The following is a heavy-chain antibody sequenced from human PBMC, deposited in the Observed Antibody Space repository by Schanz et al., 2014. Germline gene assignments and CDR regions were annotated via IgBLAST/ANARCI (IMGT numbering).Heavy chain of an antibody. CDR1: GYTFTGYY. Sequence: QGLLVQSGGEVKKPGASVKVSCKASGYTFTGYYLHWVRQAPGHGLEWMGRIYPNNGGTDYAQKFQGRVTMTRDTSISTAYMELSSLRSEDTAVYYCARDRVYSYGLPADYWGQGTLVTVSS. CDR2: IYPNNGGT. V-gene: IGHV1-2*06. J-gene: IGHJ4*02. CDR3: ARDRVYSYGLPADY. D-gene: IGHD5-18*01.